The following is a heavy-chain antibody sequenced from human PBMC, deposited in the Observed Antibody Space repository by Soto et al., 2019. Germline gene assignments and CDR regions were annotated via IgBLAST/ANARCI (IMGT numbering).Heavy chain of an antibody. D-gene: IGHD6-13*01. Sequence: QVQLMQSGAEVKKSGASVKVSCKASGYSFTAYYIHWVRQAPGQGLEWMGGINPDTGGPDYAQRFGDRVTMTGETSVNTAYLQMTTLQRSDTAVYYCARAVSRGSSSWYRGAYDSWGQGTLVTVSS. CDR2: INPDTGGP. V-gene: IGHV1-2*02. CDR3: ARAVSRGSSSWYRGAYDS. J-gene: IGHJ4*02. CDR1: GYSFTAYY.